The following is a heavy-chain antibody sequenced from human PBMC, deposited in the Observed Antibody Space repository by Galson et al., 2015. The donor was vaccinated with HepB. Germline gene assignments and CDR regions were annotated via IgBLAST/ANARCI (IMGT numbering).Heavy chain of an antibody. CDR1: GGSISSYY. CDR2: IYYSGST. D-gene: IGHD6-13*01. J-gene: IGHJ2*01. CDR3: ARGEQLVRRNWYFDL. Sequence: ETLSLTCTVSGGSISSYYWSWIRQPPGKGLEWIGYIYYSGSTNYNPSLKSRVTISVDTSKNQFSLKLSSVTAADTAVYYCARGEQLVRRNWYFDLWGRGTLVTVSS. V-gene: IGHV4-59*01.